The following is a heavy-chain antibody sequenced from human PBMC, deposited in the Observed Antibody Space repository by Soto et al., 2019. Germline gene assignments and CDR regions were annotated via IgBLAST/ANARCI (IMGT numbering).Heavy chain of an antibody. CDR1: GGSISSYY. CDR3: ERYGGNCSGGSCTQH. CDR2: IYYSGST. D-gene: IGHD2-15*01. V-gene: IGHV4-59*08. J-gene: IGHJ1*01. Sequence: SETLSLTCTVSGGSISSYYWSWIRQPPGKGLEWIGYIYYSGSTNYNPSLKSRVTISVDTSKNQFSLKLSSVTAADAAVYYCERYGGNCSGGSCTQHWGQGTLVTVSS.